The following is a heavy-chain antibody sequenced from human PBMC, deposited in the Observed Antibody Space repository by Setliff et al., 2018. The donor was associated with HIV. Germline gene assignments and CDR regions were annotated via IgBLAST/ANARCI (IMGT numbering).Heavy chain of an antibody. J-gene: IGHJ4*02. D-gene: IGHD1-26*01. Sequence: PGGSLRLSCAASGFSFSSYSMNWVRQAPGKGLEWIAYINTATVTTTVYYADSVKGRFTVSRDNAKNSLSLDMNSLRDDDSAVYYCARVGRIYYFEHWGQGTVVTVSS. CDR1: GFSFSSYS. CDR2: INTATVTTT. V-gene: IGHV3-48*02. CDR3: ARVGRIYYFEH.